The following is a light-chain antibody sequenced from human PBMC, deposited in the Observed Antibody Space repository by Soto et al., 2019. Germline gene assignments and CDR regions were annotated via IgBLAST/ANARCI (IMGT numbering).Light chain of an antibody. CDR2: GNN. V-gene: IGLV1-40*01. CDR1: TSNSGAGYD. Sequence: QSVLTQPPSVSGAPGQTIPISCIGGTSNSGAGYDVHWYQQLPGRAPKLLIYGNNNRPSGVPDRFSGSKSGTSVSLAITGLRGEDEADYHCQSYDSSLTNAVFGGGTQLTVL. CDR3: QSYDSSLTNAV. J-gene: IGLJ2*01.